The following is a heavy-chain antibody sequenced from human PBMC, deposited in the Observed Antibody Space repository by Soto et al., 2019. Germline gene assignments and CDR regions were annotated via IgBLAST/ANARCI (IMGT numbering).Heavy chain of an antibody. V-gene: IGHV3-33*01. CDR3: ARDTTQRGYSYGPPDY. CDR1: GFTFSSYG. CDR2: IWYDGSNK. D-gene: IGHD5-18*01. J-gene: IGHJ4*02. Sequence: GVSLRLSCAASGFTFSSYGMHWLRQAPGKGLEWVAAIWYDGSNKYYADSVKGRFTISRDNSKNTLYLQMNRLRAEDTDVYYCARDTTQRGYSYGPPDYWGQGT.